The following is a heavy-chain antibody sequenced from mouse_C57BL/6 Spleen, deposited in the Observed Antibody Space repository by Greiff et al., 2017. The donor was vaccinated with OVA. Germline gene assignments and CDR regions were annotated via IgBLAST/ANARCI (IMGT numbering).Heavy chain of an antibody. V-gene: IGHV1-63*01. CDR1: GYTFTNYW. Sequence: QVQLQQSGAELVRPGTSVKMSCKASGYTFTNYWMGWAKQRPGHGLEWIGVIYPGGGYTNYNEKFKGKATLTADKSSSTAYMQVSSLTSEDSASYYGARGYEYEGWYFEVWGTGTTVTVSS. J-gene: IGHJ1*03. CDR2: IYPGGGYT. CDR3: ARGYEYEGWYFEV. D-gene: IGHD2-4*01.